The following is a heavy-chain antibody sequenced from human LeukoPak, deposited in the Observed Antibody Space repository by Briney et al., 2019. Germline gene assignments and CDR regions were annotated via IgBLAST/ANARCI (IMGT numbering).Heavy chain of an antibody. J-gene: IGHJ5*02. CDR1: GYTFTSYG. CDR3: ARPAYCGAACYYWFDT. Sequence: GASVKVSCKASGYTFTSYGISWVRQAPGQGLEWMGWISAYNGNTNYAQKLQGRVTMATDTSTSTAYMELRSLRSDDTAVYYCARPAYCGAACYYWFDTWGQGTLVTVSS. V-gene: IGHV1-18*01. D-gene: IGHD2-21*02. CDR2: ISAYNGNT.